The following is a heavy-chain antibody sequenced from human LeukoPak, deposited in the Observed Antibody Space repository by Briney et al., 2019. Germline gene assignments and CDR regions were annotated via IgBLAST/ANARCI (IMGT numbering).Heavy chain of an antibody. J-gene: IGHJ3*02. CDR3: ARRWLQSSEDAFDI. V-gene: IGHV5-51*01. CDR1: GYSFTSYW. D-gene: IGHD5-24*01. CDR2: IYPGDSDT. Sequence: GESLKISCKGSGYSFTSYWVGWGRQMPGKGLGWVGIIYPGDSDTRYSPSFQGQVTISTDKSISTAYLQWSSLKASDTATYYCARRWLQSSEDAFDIWGQGTMVTVSS.